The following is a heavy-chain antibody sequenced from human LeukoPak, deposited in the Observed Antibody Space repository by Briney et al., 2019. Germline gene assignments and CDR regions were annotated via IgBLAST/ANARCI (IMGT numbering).Heavy chain of an antibody. D-gene: IGHD2-15*01. J-gene: IGHJ4*02. CDR3: SRQVGHCSVGNCYFDD. CDR1: GFTFSSYA. V-gene: IGHV3-23*01. Sequence: GGSLGLSCAASGFTFSSYAMSWVRQAPGKGLEWVSAISGSGGSTYYEDSVKGRFTISRDNSKNTLYLQMNSLRAEDTAVYYCSRQVGHCSVGNCYFDDWGQGTLVTVSS. CDR2: ISGSGGST.